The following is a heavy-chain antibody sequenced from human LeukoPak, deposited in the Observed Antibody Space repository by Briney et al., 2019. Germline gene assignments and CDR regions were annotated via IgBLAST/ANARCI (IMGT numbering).Heavy chain of an antibody. CDR1: GYTFTSYD. Sequence: ASVMVSCKASGYTFTSYDINWVRQATGQGLEWMGWMNPNSGNTGYAQKFQGRVTMTRNTSISTAYMELSSLRSEDTAVYYCARSDLGYCSGGSCYSHYWGQGTLVTVSS. D-gene: IGHD2-15*01. CDR2: MNPNSGNT. CDR3: ARSDLGYCSGGSCYSHY. J-gene: IGHJ4*02. V-gene: IGHV1-8*01.